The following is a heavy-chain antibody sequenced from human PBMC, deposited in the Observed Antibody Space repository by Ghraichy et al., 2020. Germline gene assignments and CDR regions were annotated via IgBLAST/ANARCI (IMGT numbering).Heavy chain of an antibody. D-gene: IGHD6-6*01. CDR1: GGSISNNY. CDR2: IYYSGST. V-gene: IGHV4-59*01. CDR3: ARLMSSSSYTNWFDP. Sequence: GSLRLSCSVSGGSISNNYWSWIRQPPGKGLEWIGYIYYSGSTNYNPSLKSRVTMSVDTSKNQFSLKLSSVTAADTAMYYCARLMSSSSYTNWFDPWGQGTLVTVSS. J-gene: IGHJ5*02.